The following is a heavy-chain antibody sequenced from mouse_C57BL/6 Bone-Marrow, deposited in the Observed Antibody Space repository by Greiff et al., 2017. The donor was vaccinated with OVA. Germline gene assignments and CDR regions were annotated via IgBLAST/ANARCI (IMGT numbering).Heavy chain of an antibody. CDR3: ARLYDGYFPFAY. CDR2: ISNLAYSI. V-gene: IGHV5-15*01. D-gene: IGHD2-3*01. Sequence: EVMLVESGGGLVQPGGSLKLSCAASGFTFSDYGMAWVRQAPRKGPEWVAFISNLAYSIYYADTVTGRFTISRENAKNTLYLEMSGLRSEDTAMYYCARLYDGYFPFAYWGQGTLVTVSA. J-gene: IGHJ3*01. CDR1: GFTFSDYG.